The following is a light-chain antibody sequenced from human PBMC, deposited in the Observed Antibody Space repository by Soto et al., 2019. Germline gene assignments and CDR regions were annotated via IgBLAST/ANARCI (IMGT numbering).Light chain of an antibody. V-gene: IGKV3-15*01. Sequence: EIVMTQSPGTLSVSPGERATLSCRASESVSSNLAWYQKKPGQAPRLLIYGASTRATGIPARFSGSGSGTEFTLTISSLQSEDFAVYYCQQYKNWPPLTFGGGTKVEIK. J-gene: IGKJ4*01. CDR3: QQYKNWPPLT. CDR2: GAS. CDR1: ESVSSN.